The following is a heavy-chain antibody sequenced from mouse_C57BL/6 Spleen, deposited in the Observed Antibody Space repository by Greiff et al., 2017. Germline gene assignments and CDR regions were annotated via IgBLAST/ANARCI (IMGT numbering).Heavy chain of an antibody. CDR2: ILPGSGST. V-gene: IGHV1-9*01. J-gene: IGHJ2*01. D-gene: IGHD2-4*01. Sequence: QVQLKESGAELMKPGASVKLSCKATGYTFTGSWIEWVKQRPGHGLEWIGEILPGSGSTNYNEKFKGKATFAADTSSNTAYMQLSSLTTEDAAIYYCGRRGKDYDGADYFDYWGQGTTLTVSS. CDR1: GYTFTGSW. CDR3: GRRGKDYDGADYFDY.